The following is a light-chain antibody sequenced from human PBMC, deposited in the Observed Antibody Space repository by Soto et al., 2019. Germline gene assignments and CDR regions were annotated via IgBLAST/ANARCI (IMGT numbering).Light chain of an antibody. J-gene: IGLJ1*01. Sequence: QSALTQPLSVSGSPGQSVAISCTGTSNDVGAYDHVSWYQHSPDKAPKLLIFDVNKRPSGVPDRFSGSKSGNMASLTISGLQADDEAEYFCSSFAGTYSLYIFGSGTKVTVL. CDR2: DVN. CDR3: SSFAGTYSLYI. CDR1: SNDVGAYDH. V-gene: IGLV2-11*01.